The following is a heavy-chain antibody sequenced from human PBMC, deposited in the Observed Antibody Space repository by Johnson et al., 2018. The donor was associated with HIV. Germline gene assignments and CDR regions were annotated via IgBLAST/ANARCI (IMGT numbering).Heavy chain of an antibody. D-gene: IGHD1-26*01. CDR1: EFSFSTYA. V-gene: IGHV3-30*04. Sequence: HVQLVESGGGVVQPGRSLRLSCAASEFSFSTYALHWVRQAPGEGLEWVAVISYDGVNKYYADSVKGRFTVSRDNSKNTLYLQMTSLRTEDTAVYYCARGGFDIVGGTIGWSAFDIWGQGTMVTVSS. CDR2: ISYDGVNK. CDR3: ARGGFDIVGGTIGWSAFDI. J-gene: IGHJ3*02.